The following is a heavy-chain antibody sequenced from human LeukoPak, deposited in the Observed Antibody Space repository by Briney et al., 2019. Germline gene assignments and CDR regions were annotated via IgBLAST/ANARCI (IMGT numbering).Heavy chain of an antibody. CDR1: GFTISFYW. Sequence: GGSLRLSCAASGFTISFYWVSGVRQAPGKGLEWVANINQVASEKNYVDSVKGRFTISRDNAKNSLYLQMNSVRAEDTAMYDCERGGVYYGPGSWGQGALVSVSS. CDR3: ERGGVYYGPGS. V-gene: IGHV3-7*04. CDR2: INQVASEK. J-gene: IGHJ5*02. D-gene: IGHD3-10*01.